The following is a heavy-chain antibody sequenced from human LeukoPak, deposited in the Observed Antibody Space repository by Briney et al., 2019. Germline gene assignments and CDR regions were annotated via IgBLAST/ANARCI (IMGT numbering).Heavy chain of an antibody. Sequence: SETLSLTCTVSGASISGYYWNWIRQPPGKGLEWIGYMYYSGSTNYNPSLKSRVTMSGDTSKNELSLKLSSVTAADTAVYYCARMNGDYGFRNYFYYGLDVWGQGTTVTVSS. CDR3: ARMNGDYGFRNYFYYGLDV. D-gene: IGHD4-17*01. V-gene: IGHV4-59*08. CDR1: GASISGYY. CDR2: MYYSGST. J-gene: IGHJ6*02.